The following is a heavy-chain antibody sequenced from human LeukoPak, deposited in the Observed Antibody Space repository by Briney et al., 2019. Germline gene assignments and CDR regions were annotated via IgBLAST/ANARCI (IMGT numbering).Heavy chain of an antibody. D-gene: IGHD1-26*01. J-gene: IGHJ4*02. CDR2: ISYDGSNK. CDR1: GFTFSTYG. V-gene: IGHV3-30*18. CDR3: AKDSTTAIVGAPSTPIVGIGY. Sequence: GGSLRLSCAASGFTFSTYGMHWVRQAPGKGLEWVAVISYDGSNKYYADSVKGRFTISRDNSKNTLYLQMNSLRVEDTSVYYCAKDSTTAIVGAPSTPIVGIGYWGQGTLVTVSS.